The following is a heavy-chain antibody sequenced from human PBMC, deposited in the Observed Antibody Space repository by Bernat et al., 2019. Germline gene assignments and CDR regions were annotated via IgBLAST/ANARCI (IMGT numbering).Heavy chain of an antibody. V-gene: IGHV3-11*05. J-gene: IGHJ4*02. CDR2: ISSSSSYT. Sequence: QVQLVESGGGLVKPGGSLRLSCAASGFTFSDYYMSWIRQAPGKGLEWVSYISSSSSYTNYADSVKGRFTISRDNAKNSLYLQMNSLRAEDTAVYYCARVSVDYYDSSGYSEQFDYWGQGNLVTVSS. CDR3: ARVSVDYYDSSGYSEQFDY. CDR1: GFTFSDYY. D-gene: IGHD3-22*01.